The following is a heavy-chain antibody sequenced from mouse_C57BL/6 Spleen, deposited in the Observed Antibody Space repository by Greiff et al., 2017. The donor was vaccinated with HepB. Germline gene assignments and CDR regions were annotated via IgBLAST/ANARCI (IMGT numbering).Heavy chain of an antibody. CDR2: ISYDGSN. D-gene: IGHD2-4*01. CDR1: GYSITSGYY. J-gene: IGHJ4*01. CDR3: ARDSEGDDYDDAMDY. V-gene: IGHV3-6*01. Sequence: ESGPGLVKPSQSLSLTCSVTGYSITSGYYWNWIRQFPGNKLEWMGYISYDGSNNYNPSLKNRISITRDTSKNLFFLKLNSVTTEDTATYYGARDSEGDDYDDAMDYWGQGTSVTVSS.